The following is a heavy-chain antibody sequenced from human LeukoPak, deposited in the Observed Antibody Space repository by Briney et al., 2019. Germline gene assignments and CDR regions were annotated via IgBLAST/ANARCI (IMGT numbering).Heavy chain of an antibody. J-gene: IGHJ6*04. Sequence: SETLSLTCTVSGGSMNGYYWSWIRQPPGKELEWIGYIYYSGTTSYDPSLKSRVTISVDMSKNQFSLRLSSVTAADTAVYYCARLSQLYYFALGRYYYHAMDVWGKGTTVIVSS. CDR1: GGSMNGYY. CDR2: IYYSGTT. V-gene: IGHV4-59*01. CDR3: ARLSQLYYFALGRYYYHAMDV. D-gene: IGHD3-10*01.